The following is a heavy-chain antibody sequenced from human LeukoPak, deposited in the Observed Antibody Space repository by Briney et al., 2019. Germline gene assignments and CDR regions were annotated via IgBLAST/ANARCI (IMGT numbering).Heavy chain of an antibody. D-gene: IGHD6-19*01. CDR3: AKDNRRHYTSGPNPDSLH. V-gene: IGHV3-9*01. J-gene: IGHJ4*02. CDR1: GFIFNNYA. Sequence: GGSLRLSCAGSGFIFNNYAVHWVRQPPGKGLEWVSGISWNSGSIDYADSVKGRFTISRDNAKNSLYLQMNSLRVEDTAFYYCAKDNRRHYTSGPNPDSLHWGQGALVTVSS. CDR2: ISWNSGSI.